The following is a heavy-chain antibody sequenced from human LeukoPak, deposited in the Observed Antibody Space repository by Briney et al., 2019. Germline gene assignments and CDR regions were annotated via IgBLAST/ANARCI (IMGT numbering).Heavy chain of an antibody. CDR1: GGSISSGDYY. Sequence: PSETLSLTCNVSGGSISSGDYYWTWLRQHPGKGLEWIGYIYYSGSPYYNPSLKSRVSMSVDTSKSQFSLKLSSVSAADTAVYYCAGVSSASTRFDPWGQGTLVTVSS. D-gene: IGHD6-19*01. J-gene: IGHJ5*02. CDR2: IYYSGSP. V-gene: IGHV4-31*03. CDR3: AGVSSASTRFDP.